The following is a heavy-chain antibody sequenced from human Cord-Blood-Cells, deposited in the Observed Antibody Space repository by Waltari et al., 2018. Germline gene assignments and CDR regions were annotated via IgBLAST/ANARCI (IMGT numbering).Heavy chain of an antibody. J-gene: IGHJ5*02. CDR1: GYTFTSYD. V-gene: IGHV1-8*03. CDR2: MNPNSGNT. D-gene: IGHD4-4*01. Sequence: QVQLVQSGAEVKKPGASVKVSCRDSGYTFTSYDINWVRQATGQGLEWMGWMNPNSGNTGYAQKFQGRVTITRNTSISTAYMELSSLRSEDTAVYYCARGVTVTTEDWFDPWGQGTLVTVSS. CDR3: ARGVTVTTEDWFDP.